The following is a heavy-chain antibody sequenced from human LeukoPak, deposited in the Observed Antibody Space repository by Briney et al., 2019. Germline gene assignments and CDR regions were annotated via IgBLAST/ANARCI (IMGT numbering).Heavy chain of an antibody. D-gene: IGHD4-17*01. J-gene: IGHJ6*03. CDR2: IYTSGST. V-gene: IGHV4-4*07. CDR3: ARGGTTSDYYYMDV. Sequence: SETLSLTCTVSGGSISSYYWSWIRQPAGKGLEWIGRIYTSGSTNYNPPLKSRVTMSVDTSKNQFSLKLSAVTAADTAVYYCARGGTTSDYYYMDVWGKGTTVTVSS. CDR1: GGSISSYY.